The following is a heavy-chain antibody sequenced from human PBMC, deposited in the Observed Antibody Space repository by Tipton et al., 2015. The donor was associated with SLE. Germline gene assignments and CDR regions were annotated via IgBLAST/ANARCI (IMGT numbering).Heavy chain of an antibody. D-gene: IGHD1-26*01. V-gene: IGHV4-59*11. Sequence: TLSLTCTVSGGSISSHYWSWIRQPPGKGLEWIGYIYYSGSTNYNPSLKSRVTISVDTSKNQFSLKLSSVTAADTAVYYCARGSSGSYDYWGQGTLVTVSS. CDR2: IYYSGST. CDR1: GGSISSHY. CDR3: ARGSSGSYDY. J-gene: IGHJ4*02.